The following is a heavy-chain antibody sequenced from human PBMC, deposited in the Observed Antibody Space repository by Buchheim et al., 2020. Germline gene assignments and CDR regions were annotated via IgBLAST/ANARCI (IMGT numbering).Heavy chain of an antibody. CDR1: GYSFTSYW. V-gene: IGHV5-10-1*03. CDR3: ARESGSGSYYNLDAYYGMDV. Sequence: EVQLVQSGAEVKKPGESLRISCKGSGYSFTSYWISWVRQMPGKGLEWMGRIDPSDSYTNYSPSFQGHVTIPADKSISTAFLQWSSLKASDTAMYYCARESGSGSYYNLDAYYGMDVWGQGTT. CDR2: IDPSDSYT. J-gene: IGHJ6*02. D-gene: IGHD3-10*01.